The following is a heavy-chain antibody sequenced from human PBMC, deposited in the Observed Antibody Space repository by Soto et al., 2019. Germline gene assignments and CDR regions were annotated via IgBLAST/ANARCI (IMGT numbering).Heavy chain of an antibody. J-gene: IGHJ4*02. V-gene: IGHV1-46*01. Sequence: QVQLVQSGAEVKKPGASVKVSCKASGYIFIHYYIHWVRQAPGQGLEWMAIINPNGGSTNYAQNFQFTVTVTSVTSTSTVSMELNSLGSDDTAGYFCARSLLQGDFWGQGTLVTVSS. CDR1: GYIFIHYY. CDR2: INPNGGST. D-gene: IGHD2-21*01. CDR3: ARSLLQGDF.